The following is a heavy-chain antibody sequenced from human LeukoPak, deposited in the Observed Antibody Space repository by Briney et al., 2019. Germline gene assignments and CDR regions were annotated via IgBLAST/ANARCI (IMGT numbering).Heavy chain of an antibody. Sequence: SETLSLTCTVSGGSISSGGYYWSWIRQHPGKGLEWIGYIYYSGSTYYNPSLKSRVTISVDTSKNQFSLKLSSVTAADTAVCYCARRITMVRGVIISYYFDYWGQGTLVTVSS. D-gene: IGHD3-10*01. J-gene: IGHJ4*02. CDR3: ARRITMVRGVIISYYFDY. CDR2: IYYSGST. CDR1: GGSISSGGYY. V-gene: IGHV4-31*03.